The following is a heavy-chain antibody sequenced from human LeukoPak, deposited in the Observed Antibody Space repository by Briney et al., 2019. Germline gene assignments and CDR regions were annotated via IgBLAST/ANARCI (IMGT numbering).Heavy chain of an antibody. Sequence: SETLSLTCTVSGGSVSSYYWSWIRQPPGKGLEWIGYIYYNGYTNYNPSLKSRVNISVDTSKKQFSLKLNSVTAVDTAVYYCARVLALAGNGAFDIWGLGTVVTVSS. V-gene: IGHV4-59*02. J-gene: IGHJ3*02. CDR1: GGSVSSYY. CDR3: ARVLALAGNGAFDI. CDR2: IYYNGYT. D-gene: IGHD6-13*01.